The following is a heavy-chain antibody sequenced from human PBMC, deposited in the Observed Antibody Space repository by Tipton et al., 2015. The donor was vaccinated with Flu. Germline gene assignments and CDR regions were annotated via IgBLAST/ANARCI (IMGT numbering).Heavy chain of an antibody. D-gene: IGHD5-18*01. CDR1: GFTFSSYE. V-gene: IGHV3-48*03. J-gene: IGHJ4*02. CDR3: AKDTRQGIRPYYFDY. CDR2: ISNSDTTI. Sequence: GSLRLSCAASGFTFSSYEMNWVRQAPGKGLEWVSYISNSDTTIYYADSVKGRFTISRDNAKNSLYLQMYSLRAEDTAVYYCAKDTRQGIRPYYFDYWGQGTLVTVSS.